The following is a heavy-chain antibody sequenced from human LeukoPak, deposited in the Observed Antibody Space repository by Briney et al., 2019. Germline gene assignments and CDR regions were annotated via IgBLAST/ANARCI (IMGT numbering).Heavy chain of an antibody. D-gene: IGHD6-13*01. CDR3: VRVKAAALMAIDY. Sequence: GGSLRLSCAASGFTFSSYWMSWVRQAPGKGLEWVANIKQDGSEKYYVDSVKGRFTISRDSTKNSLFLQMNSLRAEDTAVYYCVRVKAAALMAIDYWGQGTLVTVSS. CDR1: GFTFSSYW. V-gene: IGHV3-7*01. CDR2: IKQDGSEK. J-gene: IGHJ4*02.